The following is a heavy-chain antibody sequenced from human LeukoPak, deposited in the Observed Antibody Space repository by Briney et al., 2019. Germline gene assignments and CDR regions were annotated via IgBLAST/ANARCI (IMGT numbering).Heavy chain of an antibody. CDR1: GYSFTTFH. Sequence: ASVKVSCKATGYSFTTFHINWVRQAPGQGPEWMGWVNPDTGNTGFAQKFQGRVTITQNNSVMTVYMELSSLTSEDTAVYYCARRGLVAGIYDLVYGFDIWGQGTMVTVSS. D-gene: IGHD3/OR15-3a*01. CDR2: VNPDTGNT. V-gene: IGHV1-8*03. J-gene: IGHJ3*02. CDR3: ARRGLVAGIYDLVYGFDI.